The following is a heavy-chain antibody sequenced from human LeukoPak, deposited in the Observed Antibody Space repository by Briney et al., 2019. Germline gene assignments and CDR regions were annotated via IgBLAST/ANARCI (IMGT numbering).Heavy chain of an antibody. CDR2: FDPEDGET. V-gene: IGHV1-24*01. CDR3: ATADYYGSGSYPRD. D-gene: IGHD3-10*01. J-gene: IGHJ4*02. Sequence: ASVKVSCKVSGYTLTELSMHWVRQAPGKWLEWTGGFDPEDGETIYAQKFQGRVTMTEDTSTDTAYMELSSLRSEDTAVYYCATADYYGSGSYPRDWGQGTLVTVSS. CDR1: GYTLTELS.